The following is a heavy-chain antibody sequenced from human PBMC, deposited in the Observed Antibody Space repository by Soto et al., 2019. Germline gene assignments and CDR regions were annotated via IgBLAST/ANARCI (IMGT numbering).Heavy chain of an antibody. V-gene: IGHV3-23*01. J-gene: IGHJ1*01. CDR1: GFSFGRYD. CDR2: ISGNGGST. Sequence: PGGSLRLSCEGSGFSFGRYDMSWVRQTPGRGLEWVSLISGNGGSTDYADSVKGRFTISRDNSRNTLFLQMNSLRAEDTAVYYCAKGGMATIKDVWGQGTLVTVSS. D-gene: IGHD5-12*01. CDR3: AKGGMATIKDV.